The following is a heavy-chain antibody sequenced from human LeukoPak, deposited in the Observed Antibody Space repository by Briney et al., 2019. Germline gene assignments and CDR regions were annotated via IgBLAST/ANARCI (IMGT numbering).Heavy chain of an antibody. D-gene: IGHD3-9*01. Sequence: GGSLRLSCAASGFTFTDFYMSWIRQAPGKGLERVSYISSSGTTIYYADSVMGRFTISRDNAKNSLYLQMNSLRAEDTAVYYCARALTGFIPGNWGQGTLVTVSS. CDR1: GFTFTDFY. CDR2: ISSSGTTI. CDR3: ARALTGFIPGN. V-gene: IGHV3-11*01. J-gene: IGHJ4*02.